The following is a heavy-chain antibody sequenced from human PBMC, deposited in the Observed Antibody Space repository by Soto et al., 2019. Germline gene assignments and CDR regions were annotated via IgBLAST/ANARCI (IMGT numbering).Heavy chain of an antibody. V-gene: IGHV1-18*01. CDR2: INAYSGNT. CDR1: GYTFTNYG. CDR3: AIGGWDGYHDY. D-gene: IGHD5-12*01. J-gene: IGHJ4*02. Sequence: ASVKVSCKASGYTFTNYGISWVRQAPVRVLELMVWINAYSGNTNYSQKLQGRVTITADTSTITSYMELMIVQSDDRAVYYCAIGGWDGYHDYWGQGTLVTVSS.